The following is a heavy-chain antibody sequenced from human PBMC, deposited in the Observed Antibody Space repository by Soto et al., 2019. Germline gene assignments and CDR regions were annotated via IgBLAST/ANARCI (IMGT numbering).Heavy chain of an antibody. CDR1: GYSVCSTSGA. J-gene: IGHJ4*02. Sequence: SQPLSLTCAISGYSVCSTSGAWNWIRQSPSRGLEWLGRTYYRSRWYSDYAISMNSRIAITPDTSKNQFSLQLNSVTPEDTAVYYCARYSSGWYIDCWGQGTLVTVPS. V-gene: IGHV6-1*01. CDR2: TYYRSRWYS. CDR3: ARYSSGWYIDC. D-gene: IGHD6-19*01.